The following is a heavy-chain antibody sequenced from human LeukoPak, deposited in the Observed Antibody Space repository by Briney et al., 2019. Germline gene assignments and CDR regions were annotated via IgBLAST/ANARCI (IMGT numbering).Heavy chain of an antibody. J-gene: IGHJ2*01. CDR3: AREYWYFDL. Sequence: GSLRLFCVAPGLYLNSRWMDWVRQAARKGLEWVANIKEDGSEKNYADSVKGRFSISRDNAENSLYLQMNSLRVEDTAVYYCAREYWYFDLWGRGTLVTVSS. CDR2: IKEDGSEK. V-gene: IGHV3-7*01. CDR1: GLYLNSRW.